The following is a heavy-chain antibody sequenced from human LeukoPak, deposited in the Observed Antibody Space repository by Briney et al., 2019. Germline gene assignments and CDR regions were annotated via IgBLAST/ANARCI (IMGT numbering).Heavy chain of an antibody. CDR1: GYTFTSYG. CDR2: IIPIFGTA. J-gene: IGHJ4*02. Sequence: GASVKVSCKASGYTFTSYGISWVRQAPGQGLEWMGGIIPIFGTANYAQKFQGRVTITADESTSTAYMELSSLRSEDTAVYYCARDQQGPWDCWGQGTLVTVSS. D-gene: IGHD6-13*01. CDR3: ARDQQGPWDC. V-gene: IGHV1-69*13.